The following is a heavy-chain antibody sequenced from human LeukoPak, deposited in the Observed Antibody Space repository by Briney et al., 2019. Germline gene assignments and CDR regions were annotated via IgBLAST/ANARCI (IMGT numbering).Heavy chain of an antibody. Sequence: GGSLRLSCAASGFTFSSYSMNWVRQAPGKGLEWVSSISSGSGYIYYADSVKGRFTISRDNAKNSLYLQMNSLRAEDTAVYYCARDSGSYHAFDYRGQGILVTVSS. CDR1: GFTFSSYS. CDR3: ARDSGSYHAFDY. J-gene: IGHJ4*02. V-gene: IGHV3-21*01. CDR2: ISSGSGYI. D-gene: IGHD1-26*01.